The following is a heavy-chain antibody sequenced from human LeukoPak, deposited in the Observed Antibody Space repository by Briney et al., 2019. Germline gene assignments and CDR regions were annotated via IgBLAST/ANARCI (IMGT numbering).Heavy chain of an antibody. CDR3: ARDHLFCSGGNCYWTGFDY. V-gene: IGHV4-31*03. Sequence: SETLSLTCTVSGGXISSGGYYWGWIRQHPGKGLEWIGYIYYSGSTYYNPSLKSRVTISVDTSKNQFSLKLSSVTAADTAVYYCARDHLFCSGGNCYWTGFDYWGQGTLVTVSS. D-gene: IGHD2-15*01. J-gene: IGHJ4*02. CDR1: GGXISSGGYY. CDR2: IYYSGST.